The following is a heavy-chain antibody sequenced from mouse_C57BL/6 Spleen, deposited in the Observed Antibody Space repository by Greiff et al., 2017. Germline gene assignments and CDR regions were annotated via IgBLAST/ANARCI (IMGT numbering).Heavy chain of an antibody. J-gene: IGHJ2*01. D-gene: IGHD2-1*01. CDR2: INPNNGGT. CDR3: ARSGYGNYAQYYFDY. CDR1: GYTFTDYY. Sequence: EVKLQQSGPELVKPGASVKISCKASGYTFTDYYMNWVKQSHGKSLEWIGDINPNNGGTSYNQKFKGKATLTVHKSSHTAYRALHSLTSEDSAVYYCARSGYGNYAQYYFDYWGQGTTLTVSS. V-gene: IGHV1-26*01.